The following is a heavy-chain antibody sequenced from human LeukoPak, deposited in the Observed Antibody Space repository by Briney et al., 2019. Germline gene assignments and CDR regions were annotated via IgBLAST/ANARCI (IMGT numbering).Heavy chain of an antibody. V-gene: IGHV3-43D*04. CDR2: ISWDGDNT. CDR1: GFTFDDKA. D-gene: IGHD3-22*01. Sequence: TGGSLRLSCAASGFTFDDKAMLWVRQGPGKGPEWVALISWDGDNTYYSDSVKGRFTISRDNSKDSVYLQMNSLRVDDTALYFCARDYTADSNGYFDYWGQGTLVTVSS. CDR3: ARDYTADSNGYFDY. J-gene: IGHJ4*02.